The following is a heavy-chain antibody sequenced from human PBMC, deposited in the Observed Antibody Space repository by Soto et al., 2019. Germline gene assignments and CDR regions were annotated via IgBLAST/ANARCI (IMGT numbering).Heavy chain of an antibody. CDR2: INPNSGGT. V-gene: IGHV1-2*04. CDR1: GYTFTGYY. D-gene: IGHD2-15*01. J-gene: IGHJ4*02. Sequence: ASVKVSCKASGYTFTGYYMHWVRQAPGQGLEWMGWINPNSGGTNYAQKFQGWVTMTRDTSISTAYMELSRLRSDDTAVYYCARAYCSGGSCSVDYWGQGTLVTVSS. CDR3: ARAYCSGGSCSVDY.